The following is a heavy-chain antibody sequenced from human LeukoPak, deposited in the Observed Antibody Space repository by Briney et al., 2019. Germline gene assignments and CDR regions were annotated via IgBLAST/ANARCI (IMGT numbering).Heavy chain of an antibody. CDR1: GFTFSSYS. CDR2: ISSSSSTI. CDR3: ASERGWFGEFDY. V-gene: IGHV3-48*01. Sequence: GGSLRLSYAASGFTFSSYSMNWVRQAPGKGLERVSYISSSSSTIYYADSVTGRFTISRDNAKNSLYLQTNSLRAEDTAVYYCASERGWFGEFDYWGQGTLVTVSS. J-gene: IGHJ4*02. D-gene: IGHD3-10*01.